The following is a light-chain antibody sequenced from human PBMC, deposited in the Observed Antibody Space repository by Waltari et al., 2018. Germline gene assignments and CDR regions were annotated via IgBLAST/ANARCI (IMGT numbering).Light chain of an antibody. CDR1: QSVGSSS. Sequence: EIVLTQSPGTASLSPGERVTLSCRASQSVGSSSLAWYQQKPGQAPRLVIYRASRRATGIPVRFSGSGSGTDFSLTISRLEPDDFAVYYCQQHGTLPATFGQGTKVEIK. J-gene: IGKJ1*01. CDR2: RAS. CDR3: QQHGTLPAT. V-gene: IGKV3-20*01.